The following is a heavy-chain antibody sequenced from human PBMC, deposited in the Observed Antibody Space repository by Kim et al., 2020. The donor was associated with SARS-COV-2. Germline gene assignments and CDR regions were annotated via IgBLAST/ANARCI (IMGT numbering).Heavy chain of an antibody. CDR2: MSSAGSNK. CDR3: ARDHGGNYYAPGDY. D-gene: IGHD1-26*01. CDR1: GFTFSNYS. V-gene: IGHV3-30*04. J-gene: IGHJ4*02. Sequence: GGSLRLSCAVSGFTFSNYSMYWVRQAPGKGLEWVALMSSAGSNKYYADSVKGRFTISRDKSKNTLYLQMNSLRAEDTALYYCARDHGGNYYAPGDYWGQGTRVAVSS.